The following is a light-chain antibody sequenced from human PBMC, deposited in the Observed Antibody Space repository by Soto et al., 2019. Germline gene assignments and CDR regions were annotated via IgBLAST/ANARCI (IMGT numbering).Light chain of an antibody. Sequence: DIQMTQSPSTLYASVGDRVTITCRASQTISSWLAGYQQKPGKAPKLLIYKASTLESGVPSRFSGSGSGTDFTLTVTSLQPEDFAPYYCQQYSYYATFGQGTKVEIK. CDR3: QQYSYYAT. CDR2: KAS. V-gene: IGKV1-5*03. CDR1: QTISSW. J-gene: IGKJ1*01.